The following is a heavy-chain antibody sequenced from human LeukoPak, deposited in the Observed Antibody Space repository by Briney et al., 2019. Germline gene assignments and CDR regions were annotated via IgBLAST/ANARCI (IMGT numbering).Heavy chain of an antibody. Sequence: ASVKVSCKASGGTFSSYAISWVRQAPGQGLEWMGGIIPIFGTANYAQKFQGRVTITADKSTSTAYMELSSLRSEDMAVYYCARTITMVRGVSADYYFDYWGQGTLVTVSS. CDR1: GGTFSSYA. J-gene: IGHJ4*02. V-gene: IGHV1-69*06. D-gene: IGHD3-10*01. CDR3: ARTITMVRGVSADYYFDY. CDR2: IIPIFGTA.